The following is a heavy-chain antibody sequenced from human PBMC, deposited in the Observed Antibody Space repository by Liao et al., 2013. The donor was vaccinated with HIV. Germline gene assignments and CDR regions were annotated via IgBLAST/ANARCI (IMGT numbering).Heavy chain of an antibody. CDR1: GDAIRSSISSDTYY. V-gene: IGHV4-39*07. CDR2: VSYSGTA. CDR3: ARASPPQYSGSYITVVAFDI. J-gene: IGHJ3*02. D-gene: IGHD1-26*01. Sequence: QLRLQESGPRLVRPSETLSLTCTVSGDAIRSSISSDTYYWGWIRQPPGKGLEWIATVSYSGTAYNNPSLKSRVTLSVDTSKNTVSLKLTSVTAADTAVYYCARASPPQYSGSYITVVAFDIWGQGTAVTVSS.